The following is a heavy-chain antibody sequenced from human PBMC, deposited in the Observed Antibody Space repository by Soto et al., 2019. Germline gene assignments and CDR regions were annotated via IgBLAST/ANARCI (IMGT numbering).Heavy chain of an antibody. CDR1: GYSISSGYY. CDR2: ISHSGST. J-gene: IGHJ4*02. CDR3: ARVHISGHGVDY. Sequence: NPSETLSLTCAVSGYSISSGYYWAWIRQPPGRGLEWFGSISHSGSTYYNPSLKSRVTISVHTSKNQFSLDLTSVTAADTAIYYCARVHISGHGVDYWGQGTPVTVSS. V-gene: IGHV4-38-2*01. D-gene: IGHD5-12*01.